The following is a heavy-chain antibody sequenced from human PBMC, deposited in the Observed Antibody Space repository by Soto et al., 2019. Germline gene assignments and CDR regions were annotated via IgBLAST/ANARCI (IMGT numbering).Heavy chain of an antibody. CDR3: ARGKTWIQLWSTFDY. CDR2: IYHSGTT. CDR1: GDSITGSY. Sequence: PSETLSLTCTVSGDSITGSYWSWIRQPPGKTLEWIGYIYHSGTTTYNPSLKSRVSISVDTSKNQFSLRLTSVIAADTAVYYCARGKTWIQLWSTFDYWGQGTLVTVSS. J-gene: IGHJ4*02. D-gene: IGHD5-18*01. V-gene: IGHV4-59*01.